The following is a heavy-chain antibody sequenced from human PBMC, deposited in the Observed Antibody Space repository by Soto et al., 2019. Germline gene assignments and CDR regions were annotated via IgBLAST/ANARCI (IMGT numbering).Heavy chain of an antibody. V-gene: IGHV3-11*06. CDR1: GFTFSDYY. J-gene: IGHJ5*02. D-gene: IGHD3-10*01. CDR2: ISSSSSYT. Sequence: QVQLVESGGGLVKPGGSLRLSCAASGFTFSDYYMSWIRQAPGKGLEWVSYISSSSSYTNYADSVKGRFTISRDNAKNSLYLQMNSLRAEDTAVYYCARDFYGSGSYYRPSYNWFDPWGQGTLVTVSS. CDR3: ARDFYGSGSYYRPSYNWFDP.